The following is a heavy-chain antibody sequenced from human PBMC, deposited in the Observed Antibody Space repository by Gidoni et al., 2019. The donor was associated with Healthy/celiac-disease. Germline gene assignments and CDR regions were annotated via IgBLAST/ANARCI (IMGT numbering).Heavy chain of an antibody. CDR1: GYTFTSYR. CDR3: ARDRTSTGPTSYYGMDV. D-gene: IGHD3-9*01. J-gene: IGHJ6*02. V-gene: IGHV1-18*01. Sequence: QVQLAQSGAEAKKPAASVKVSFKASGYTFTSYRISWVRPAHGQGLECMGWIGADNGNTNYAKKRKGRVTITTDTSTSTAYMELRSLRSDDTAVHYWARDRTSTGPTSYYGMDVWGQGTTVTVSS. CDR2: IGADNGNT.